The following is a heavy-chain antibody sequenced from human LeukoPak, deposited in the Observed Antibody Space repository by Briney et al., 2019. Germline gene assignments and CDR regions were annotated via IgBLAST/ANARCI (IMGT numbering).Heavy chain of an antibody. Sequence: SETLSLTCTVSGGSISSYYWSWIRQPAGKGLEWIGRIYTSGSTNYNPSLKSRVTMSVDTSKNQFSLKLSSVTAADTAVYYCARHSMVRGVDENFDYWGQGTLVTVSS. CDR2: IYTSGST. CDR3: ARHSMVRGVDENFDY. D-gene: IGHD3-10*01. CDR1: GGSISSYY. J-gene: IGHJ4*02. V-gene: IGHV4-4*07.